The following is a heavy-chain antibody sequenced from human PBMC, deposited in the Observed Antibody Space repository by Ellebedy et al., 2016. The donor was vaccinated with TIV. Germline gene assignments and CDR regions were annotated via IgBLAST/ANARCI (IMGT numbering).Heavy chain of an antibody. CDR3: ANPPGIVATIPSY. Sequence: GESLKISXVASGFTFSSYAMSWVRQAPGKGLEWVSAISGSGGNTYYADSVKGRFTISRDKSKNTLYLQMKSLRAEDTAVYYCANPPGIVATIPSYWGQGTLVTVSS. CDR2: ISGSGGNT. CDR1: GFTFSSYA. D-gene: IGHD5-12*01. J-gene: IGHJ4*02. V-gene: IGHV3-23*01.